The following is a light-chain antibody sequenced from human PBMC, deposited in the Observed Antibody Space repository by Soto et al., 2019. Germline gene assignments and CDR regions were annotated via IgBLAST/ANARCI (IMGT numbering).Light chain of an antibody. CDR2: SYD. CDR1: SSNIGTNA. Sequence: QSVLTQPPSASGTPGQRVTISCSGSSSNIGTNAVNWFVQLPGTAPKLLIYSYDQRPSGVPDRFSGSKSGTSASLAISGLQSEDEADYYCAAWDDSLTGWVFGGGTKLTVL. CDR3: AAWDDSLTGWV. J-gene: IGLJ3*02. V-gene: IGLV1-44*01.